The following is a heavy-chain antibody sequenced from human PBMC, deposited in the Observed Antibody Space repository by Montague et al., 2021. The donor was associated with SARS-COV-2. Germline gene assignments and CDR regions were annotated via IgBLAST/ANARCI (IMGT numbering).Heavy chain of an antibody. V-gene: IGHV6-1*01. Sequence: CAISGDSVSTNSGTWNWVRLSPSRGLEWLGRTYYRSEWYSYYSVSVKSRISINPDTSKNQFSLQLNSVTPEDTAVYYCARAERGSCGDGNCYQYFFNYWGQGTLVTVSS. D-gene: IGHD2-15*01. CDR1: GDSVSTNSGT. CDR3: ARAERGSCGDGNCYQYFFNY. CDR2: TYYRSEWYS. J-gene: IGHJ4*02.